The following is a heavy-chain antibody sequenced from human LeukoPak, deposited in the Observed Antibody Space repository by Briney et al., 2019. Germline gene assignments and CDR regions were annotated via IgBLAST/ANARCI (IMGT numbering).Heavy chain of an antibody. CDR1: GDSISSNY. CDR3: AKYRITMIVVGGAFDI. CDR2: IYTSGYT. V-gene: IGHV4-4*07. Sequence: SETLSLTCTVSGDSISSNYWSWIRQPAGKGLEWIGRIYTSGYTNYNPSLKSRVAMSLDTSKNQFSLKLSSVTAADTAVYYCAKYRITMIVVGGAFDIWGQGTMVTVSS. J-gene: IGHJ3*02. D-gene: IGHD3-22*01.